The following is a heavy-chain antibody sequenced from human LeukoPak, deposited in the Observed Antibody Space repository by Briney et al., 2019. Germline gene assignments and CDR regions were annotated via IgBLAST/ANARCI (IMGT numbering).Heavy chain of an antibody. CDR3: ARDHGNGDAFDI. J-gene: IGHJ3*02. D-gene: IGHD1-14*01. CDR1: GGSISRYY. V-gene: IGHV4-59*01. CDR2: IYYSGST. Sequence: EPSETLSLTCTVSGGSISRYYWSWIRQPPGKGLEWIGYIYYSGSTNYNPSLKSRVTISVDTSKNQFSLKLSPGTAADTAVYYCARDHGNGDAFDIWGQETMVTVSS.